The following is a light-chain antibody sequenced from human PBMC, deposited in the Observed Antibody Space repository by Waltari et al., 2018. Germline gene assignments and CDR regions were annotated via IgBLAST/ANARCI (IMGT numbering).Light chain of an antibody. CDR3: QSSDSSLRGSM. V-gene: IGLV1-40*01. Sequence: QSVLTQPPSVSGAPGQRVSISCTGSSTNIGAGYDVHWYQQVPGSAHKLLIFNNNNRPSGVPDRFSGSKSGTSASLAITGLQAEDEADYYCQSSDSSLRGSMFGGGTRLTVL. J-gene: IGLJ3*02. CDR1: STNIGAGYD. CDR2: NNN.